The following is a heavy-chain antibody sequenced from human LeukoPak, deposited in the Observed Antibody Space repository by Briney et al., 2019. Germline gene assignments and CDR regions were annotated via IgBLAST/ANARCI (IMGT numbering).Heavy chain of an antibody. J-gene: IGHJ5*02. Sequence: SVKASCKASGGTFSSYAISWVRQAPGQGLEWMGRIIPILGIANYAQKFQGRVTITADKSTSTAYMELSGLRSEDTAVYYCARDEYCSGGSCRDKNWFDPWGQGTLVTVSS. CDR2: IIPILGIA. V-gene: IGHV1-69*04. D-gene: IGHD2-15*01. CDR1: GGTFSSYA. CDR3: ARDEYCSGGSCRDKNWFDP.